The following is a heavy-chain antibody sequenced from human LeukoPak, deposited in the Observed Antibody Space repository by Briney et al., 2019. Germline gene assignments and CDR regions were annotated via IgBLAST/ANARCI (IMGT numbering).Heavy chain of an antibody. V-gene: IGHV4-59*01. CDR1: GGSISSYY. CDR3: ARAQNEGYCSGGSCDAWFDP. Sequence: KPSETLSLTCTVSGGSISSYYWSCIRQPPGKGLEWIGYIYYSGSTNYNPSLKSRVTISVDTSENQFSLKLSSVTAADTAVYYCARAQNEGYCSGGSCDAWFDPWGQGTLVTVSS. D-gene: IGHD2-15*01. J-gene: IGHJ5*02. CDR2: IYYSGST.